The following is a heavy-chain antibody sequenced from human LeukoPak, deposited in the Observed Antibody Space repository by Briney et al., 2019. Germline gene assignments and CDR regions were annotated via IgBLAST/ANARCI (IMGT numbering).Heavy chain of an antibody. CDR2: ISSSGTYI. Sequence: GGSLRLSCAASGFTFSSYSMNWVRQAPGKGLEWVSSISSSGTYIYSADSMKGRLTISRDNAKNSLYLQMNSLRAEDTAVYYCARDSFPYYYGSGSYPNWFDPWGQGTLVTVSS. D-gene: IGHD3-10*01. CDR3: ARDSFPYYYGSGSYPNWFDP. V-gene: IGHV3-21*01. J-gene: IGHJ5*02. CDR1: GFTFSSYS.